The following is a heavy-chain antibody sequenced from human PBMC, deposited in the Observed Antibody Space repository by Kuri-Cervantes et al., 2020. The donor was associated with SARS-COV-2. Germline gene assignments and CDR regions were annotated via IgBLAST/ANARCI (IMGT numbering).Heavy chain of an antibody. CDR1: GYSFSSYD. V-gene: IGHV1-8*02. CDR2: LNPDTGNT. J-gene: IGHJ6*03. D-gene: IGHD2-2*01. Sequence: ASVKVSCKASGYSFSSYDINWVRQATGQGLEWMGWLNPDTGNTGNAKKFQGRVTMATDTSINTAYMELSSLRSEDTAVYYCARAITHCSSTSCYYAWNYYYMDVWGKGTTVTVSS. CDR3: ARAITHCSSTSCYYAWNYYYMDV.